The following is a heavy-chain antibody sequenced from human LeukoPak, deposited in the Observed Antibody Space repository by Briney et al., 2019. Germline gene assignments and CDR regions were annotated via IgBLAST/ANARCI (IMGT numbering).Heavy chain of an antibody. CDR1: RFTFSNYA. D-gene: IGHD3-22*01. V-gene: IGHV3-23*01. CDR2: ISGSGGST. J-gene: IGHJ4*02. Sequence: PGGSLRLSCAASRFTFSNYAMSWVRQAPGKGLEWVSTISGSGGSTYYADSVKGRFTISRDNSKNTLHLQMNSLRAEDTAVYYCAKSAYYDSSGFYREYYFDYCGQGTLVTVSS. CDR3: AKSAYYDSSGFYREYYFDY.